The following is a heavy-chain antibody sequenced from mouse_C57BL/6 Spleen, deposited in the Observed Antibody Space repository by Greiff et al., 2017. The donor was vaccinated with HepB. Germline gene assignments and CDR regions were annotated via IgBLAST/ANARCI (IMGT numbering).Heavy chain of an antibody. Sequence: EVMLVESGGGLVKPGGSLKLSCAASGFTFSSYAMSWVRQTPEKRLEWVATISDGGSYTYYPDNVKGRFTISRDNAKNNLYLQMSHLKSEDTAMYYCARDVTTVVANRFAYWGQGTLVTVSA. CDR3: ARDVTTVVANRFAY. CDR2: ISDGGSYT. V-gene: IGHV5-4*01. D-gene: IGHD1-1*01. CDR1: GFTFSSYA. J-gene: IGHJ3*01.